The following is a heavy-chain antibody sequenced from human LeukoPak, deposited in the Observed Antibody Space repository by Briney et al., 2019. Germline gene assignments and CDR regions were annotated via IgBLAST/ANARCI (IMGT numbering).Heavy chain of an antibody. J-gene: IGHJ4*02. V-gene: IGHV4-59*01. D-gene: IGHD3-9*01. CDR3: ARVDDILTGYYLFDY. CDR1: GGSISSYY. Sequence: SETLSLTCTVSGGSISSYYWSWIRQPPGKGLEWIGYIYYSGSTNYNPSLKSRVTISVDTSKNQFSLKLSSVTAADTAVYYCARVDDILTGYYLFDYWGQGTLVTVSS. CDR2: IYYSGST.